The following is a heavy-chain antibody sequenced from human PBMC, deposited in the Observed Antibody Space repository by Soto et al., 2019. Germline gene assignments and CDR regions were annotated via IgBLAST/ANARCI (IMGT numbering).Heavy chain of an antibody. CDR3: ARFAYGSGSYYGYYYGMDV. D-gene: IGHD3-10*01. J-gene: IGHJ6*02. Sequence: SETLSLTCTVSGYSINSDDYWGCIRQPPGKGLEWIASIYHSVSTFYNPSLRSRVTISVDTSKNQFSLKLSSVTAADTAVYYCARFAYGSGSYYGYYYGMDVWGQGTTVTVSS. CDR1: GYSINSDDY. CDR2: IYHSVST. V-gene: IGHV4-38-2*02.